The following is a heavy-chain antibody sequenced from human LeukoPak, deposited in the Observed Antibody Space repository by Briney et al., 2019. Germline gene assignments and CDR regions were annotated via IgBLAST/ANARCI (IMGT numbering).Heavy chain of an antibody. D-gene: IGHD3-10*01. CDR2: ISYDGSNK. Sequence: GGSLRLSCAASGFTFSSYAMHWVRQAPGKGLEWVAVISYDGSNKYYADSVKGRFTISRDNSKDTLYLQMNSLRAEDTAVYYCARESQGSGDFDYWGQGTLVTVSS. V-gene: IGHV3-30-3*01. J-gene: IGHJ4*02. CDR3: ARESQGSGDFDY. CDR1: GFTFSSYA.